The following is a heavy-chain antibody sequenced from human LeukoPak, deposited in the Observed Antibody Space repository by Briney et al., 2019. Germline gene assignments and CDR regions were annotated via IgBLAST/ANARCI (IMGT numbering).Heavy chain of an antibody. V-gene: IGHV1-18*04. D-gene: IGHD1-14*01. J-gene: IGHJ4*02. CDR2: ISANNGAT. CDR3: ARVPPSAHQVFSSDY. Sequence: ASVMVSCKASGYTFTNYGISWVRQAPGQGLEWMSWISANNGATRYAQNFQGRVTMTTDTSTTTAYMELRSLRSDDTAVYYCARVPPSAHQVFSSDYWGQGTQVAVSS. CDR1: GYTFTNYG.